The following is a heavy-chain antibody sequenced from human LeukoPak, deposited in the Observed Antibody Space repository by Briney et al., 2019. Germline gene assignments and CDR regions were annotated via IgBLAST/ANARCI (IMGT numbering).Heavy chain of an antibody. CDR1: GGSFSGYY. J-gene: IGHJ5*02. CDR3: ARQYSYYYDSSGTNWFDP. Sequence: SETLSLTCAVYGGSFSGYYWSWIRQPPGKGLEWIGEINHSGSTDYNPSLKSRVTISVDTSKNQFSLKLSSVTAADTAVYYCARQYSYYYDSSGTNWFDPWGQGTLVTVSS. CDR2: INHSGST. V-gene: IGHV4-34*01. D-gene: IGHD3-22*01.